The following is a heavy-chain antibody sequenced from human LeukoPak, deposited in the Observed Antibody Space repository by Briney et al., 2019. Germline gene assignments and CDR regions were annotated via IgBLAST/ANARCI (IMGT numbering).Heavy chain of an antibody. CDR1: GGSFSGYY. D-gene: IGHD3-22*01. J-gene: IGHJ4*02. V-gene: IGHV4-34*01. CDR2: INHSGST. CDR3: ARVSTGRYYYDSSGYYLY. Sequence: PSETLSLTCAVYGGSFSGYYWSWLRQPPGKGLEWIGEINHSGSTNYNPSLKSRVTISVDTSKNQFSLKLSSVTAADTAVYYCARVSTGRYYYDSSGYYLYWGQGTLVTVSS.